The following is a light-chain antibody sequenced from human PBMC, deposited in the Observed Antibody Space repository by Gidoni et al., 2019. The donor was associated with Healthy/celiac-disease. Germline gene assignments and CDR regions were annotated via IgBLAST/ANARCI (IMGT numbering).Light chain of an antibody. CDR3: QQYNNWRT. V-gene: IGKV3-15*01. J-gene: IGKJ1*01. CDR2: GAS. Sequence: EIVMTQSPATLSVSPGERATLSCRASQSVSSNLAWYQQKPGQAPRLLIYGASTRATGIPARFSGSGSGTEFTLTISSLQSEDFAVYYCQQYNNWRTFGQGTKVEFK. CDR1: QSVSSN.